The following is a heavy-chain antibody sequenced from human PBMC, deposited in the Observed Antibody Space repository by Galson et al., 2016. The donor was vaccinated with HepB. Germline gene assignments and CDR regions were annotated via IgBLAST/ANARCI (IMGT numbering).Heavy chain of an antibody. CDR2: VYYSGTT. V-gene: IGHV4-39*01. J-gene: IGHJ4*02. CDR3: VRHGVGAYNYGSGSSQVFKY. D-gene: IGHD3-10*01. Sequence: SETLSLTCTVSGDSISSGRFYWGWIRQPPGQGLEWIGSVYYSGTTYYNPSLKSRLTISIDMSKDQFSLTLSSVTAADTAVYYCVRHGVGAYNYGSGSSQVFKYWGQGTLVTVSS. CDR1: GDSISSGRFY.